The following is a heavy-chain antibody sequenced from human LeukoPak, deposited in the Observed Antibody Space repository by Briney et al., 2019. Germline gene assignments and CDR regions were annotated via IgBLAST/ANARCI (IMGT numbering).Heavy chain of an antibody. J-gene: IGHJ3*02. CDR3: ARGRFRTKPLAGPFDI. CDR2: IYYSGST. CDR1: GGSVSSGSYY. Sequence: SETLSLTCTVSGGSVSSGSYYWSWIRQPPGKGLEWIGYIYYSGSTNYNPSLKSRVTISVDTSKSQFSLRLSSVTAADTAVYYCARGRFRTKPLAGPFDIWGQGTLVTVSS. V-gene: IGHV4-61*01. D-gene: IGHD3/OR15-3a*01.